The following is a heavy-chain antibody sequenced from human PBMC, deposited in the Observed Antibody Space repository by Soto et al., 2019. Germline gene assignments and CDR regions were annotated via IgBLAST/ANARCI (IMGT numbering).Heavy chain of an antibody. CDR3: ARGVDYDSSAYYFFF. J-gene: IGHJ4*02. CDR2: IVPIFGKP. CDR1: GGTFSRYA. Sequence: ASVKVSCKASGGTFSRYALNWVRQAPGQGPEWMGGIVPIFGKPKYAQKFQGRVTITADESTSTAYMELSSLRSEDTAVYYCARGVDYDSSAYYFFFWGQGTLVTVSS. D-gene: IGHD3-22*01. V-gene: IGHV1-69*13.